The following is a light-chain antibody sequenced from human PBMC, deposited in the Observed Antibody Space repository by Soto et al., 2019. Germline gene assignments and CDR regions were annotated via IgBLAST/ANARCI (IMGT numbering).Light chain of an antibody. CDR3: QQYNDWPPKT. J-gene: IGKJ1*01. V-gene: IGKV3-15*01. Sequence: EIVMTQSPATLSVSPGERATLSCRAGQSVSSNLAWYQQKPGQAPRLHIYGASTRATGIPARFSGSGSGTEFTLTISSLQSEDFAVYYCQQYNDWPPKTFGQGTKVDIK. CDR2: GAS. CDR1: QSVSSN.